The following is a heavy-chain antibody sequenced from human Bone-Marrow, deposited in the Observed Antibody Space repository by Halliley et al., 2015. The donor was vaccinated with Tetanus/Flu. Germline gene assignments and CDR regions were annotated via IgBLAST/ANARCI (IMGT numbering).Heavy chain of an antibody. V-gene: IGHV4-59*01. CDR3: ARGDQWAVRFDN. CDR2: IYYSGST. J-gene: IGHJ4*02. Sequence: TLSLTCTVFGGSISGYYYSWIRQPPGKGLEWIGYIYYSGSTNYNPSLKSRVTISLDTSKNQFSLKLTSVTAADTAMYYCARGDQWAVRFDNWGQGALVTVSS. CDR1: GGSISGYY. D-gene: IGHD2-8*01.